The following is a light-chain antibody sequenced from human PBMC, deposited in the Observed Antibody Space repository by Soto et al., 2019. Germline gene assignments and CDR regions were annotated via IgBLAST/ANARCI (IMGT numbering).Light chain of an antibody. CDR3: QQYNSYGYT. V-gene: IGKV1-5*01. CDR2: DAS. Sequence: DIQMTQSPSSLSASVGDRVTITCRASQTISTYLNWYQQKPGKAPRLLIYDASSLLSGVPSRFSGSGSGTEFTLTISSLQPDDFATYYCQQYNSYGYTFGQGTKLEIK. CDR1: QTISTY. J-gene: IGKJ2*01.